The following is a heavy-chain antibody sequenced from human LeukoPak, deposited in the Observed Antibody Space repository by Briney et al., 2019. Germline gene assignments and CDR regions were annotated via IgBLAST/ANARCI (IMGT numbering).Heavy chain of an antibody. CDR3: AKRRFSWFAP. D-gene: IGHD3-16*01. CDR2: ISGSGDST. Sequence: PGGSLRLSCAASELTFTNYAMSWVRQAPGEGREWVSAISGSGDSTWYADSVKGRFTISRDKSKNTLYLQMNSLRAEDTAVYYCAKRRFSWFAPWGHGTLVTVSS. J-gene: IGHJ5*02. CDR1: ELTFTNYA. V-gene: IGHV3-23*01.